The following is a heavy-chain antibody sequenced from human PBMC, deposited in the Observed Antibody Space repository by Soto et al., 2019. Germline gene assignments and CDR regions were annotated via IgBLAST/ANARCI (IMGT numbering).Heavy chain of an antibody. V-gene: IGHV3-11*06. Sequence: PGGSLRLSCAASGFTFSDYYMSWIRQAPGKGLEWVSYISSSSSYTNYADSVKGRFTISRDNAKNSLYLQMNSLRAEDTAVYYCARPRDAERPKYGMDVWGQGTTVTVSS. CDR2: ISSSSSYT. J-gene: IGHJ6*02. CDR1: GFTFSDYY. CDR3: ARPRDAERPKYGMDV. D-gene: IGHD1-26*01.